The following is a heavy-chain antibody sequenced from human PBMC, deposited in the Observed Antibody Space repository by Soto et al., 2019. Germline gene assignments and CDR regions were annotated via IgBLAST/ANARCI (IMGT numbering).Heavy chain of an antibody. Sequence: EVQLVESGGGFIYPGGSLRLSCAASGLTISNAWMNWVRQAPGKGLEWVGRIKTNTEGGTTDYAAAVKGRFTVSRDDSXXXXXXXXXXXXXXXXXXYYCTTGSVEGVWGQGTTVTVSS. CDR1: GLTISNAW. J-gene: IGHJ6*02. D-gene: IGHD3-10*01. CDR3: TTGSVEGV. CDR2: IKTNTEGGTT. V-gene: IGHV3-15*07.